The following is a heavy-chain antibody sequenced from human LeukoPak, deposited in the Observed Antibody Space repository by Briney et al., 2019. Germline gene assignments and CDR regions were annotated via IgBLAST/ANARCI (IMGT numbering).Heavy chain of an antibody. D-gene: IGHD2-2*01. Sequence: GASVKVSCKASGYTFTSYGISWVRQAPGQGLEWMGWISAYNGNTNYAQKLQGRVTMTTDTSTSTAYMELRSLRSDDTAVYYCARGERVVPAAPSAFDIWGQGTMVTVSS. CDR3: ARGERVVPAAPSAFDI. V-gene: IGHV1-18*01. J-gene: IGHJ3*02. CDR1: GYTFTSYG. CDR2: ISAYNGNT.